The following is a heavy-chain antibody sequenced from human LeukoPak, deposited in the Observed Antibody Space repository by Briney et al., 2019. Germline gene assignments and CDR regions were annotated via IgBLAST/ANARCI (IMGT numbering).Heavy chain of an antibody. CDR2: IIPIFGTA. CDR1: GYTFTSYD. Sequence: ASVKVSCKTSGYTFTSYDINWVRQAPGQGLEWMGGIIPIFGTANYAQKFQGRVTITTDESTSTAYMELSSLRSEDTAVYYCARARDGYNGDSFDYWGQGTLVTVSS. D-gene: IGHD5-24*01. CDR3: ARARDGYNGDSFDY. V-gene: IGHV1-69*05. J-gene: IGHJ4*02.